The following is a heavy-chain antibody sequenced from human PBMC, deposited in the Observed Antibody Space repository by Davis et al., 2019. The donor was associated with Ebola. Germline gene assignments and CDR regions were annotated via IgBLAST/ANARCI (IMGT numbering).Heavy chain of an antibody. CDR3: ARDTVTTGFDY. CDR1: GGSISSYY. D-gene: IGHD4-11*01. J-gene: IGHJ4*02. CDR2: IYYSGST. V-gene: IGHV4-59*01. Sequence: MPSETLSLTCTVSGGSISSYYWSWIRQPPGKGLESIGYIYYSGSTNYNPSLKRRITISVDTSKNQFSLKLSSVTAADTAVYYCARDTVTTGFDYWGQGTLVTVSS.